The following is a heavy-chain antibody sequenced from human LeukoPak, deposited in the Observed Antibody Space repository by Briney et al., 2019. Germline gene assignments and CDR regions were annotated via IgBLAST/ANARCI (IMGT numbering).Heavy chain of an antibody. CDR3: AADYNFGGSRY. Sequence: SETLSLTCTVSGGSISSGGYYWSWIRQHPGKGLEWIGYIYYSGSTYYNPSLKSRVTISVDTSKNQFSLKLSSVTAADTAVYYCAADYNFGGSRYWGQGTLVTVSS. CDR2: IYYSGST. CDR1: GGSISSGGYY. J-gene: IGHJ4*02. D-gene: IGHD1-26*01. V-gene: IGHV4-31*03.